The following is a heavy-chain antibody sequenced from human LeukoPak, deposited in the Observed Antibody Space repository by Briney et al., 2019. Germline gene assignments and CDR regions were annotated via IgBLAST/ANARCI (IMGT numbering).Heavy chain of an antibody. J-gene: IGHJ6*02. D-gene: IGHD2-2*01. V-gene: IGHV1-2*02. Sequence: ASVKVSCKASGYTFTGYYMHWVRQAPGQGLEWMGWINPNSGGTNYAQKFQGRVTMTRDTSISTAYMELSRLRPDDTAVYYCARDLVRYCSSTSCYAAPGNYYYYGMDVWGQGTTVTVSS. CDR1: GYTFTGYY. CDR3: ARDLVRYCSSTSCYAAPGNYYYYGMDV. CDR2: INPNSGGT.